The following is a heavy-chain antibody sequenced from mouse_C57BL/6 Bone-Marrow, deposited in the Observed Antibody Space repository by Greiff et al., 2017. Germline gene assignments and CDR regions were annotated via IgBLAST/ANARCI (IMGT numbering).Heavy chain of an antibody. CDR1: GYAFTNYL. Sequence: QVQLQQSGAELVRPGTSVKVSCKASGYAFTNYLIEWVKQRPGQGLEWIGVINPGSGGTNYNEKLKGKATLTADKSSSTAYMQLSSLTSEDSAVYFCARSKNWGSWFAYWGQGTLVTVSA. V-gene: IGHV1-54*01. CDR2: INPGSGGT. D-gene: IGHD4-1*01. CDR3: ARSKNWGSWFAY. J-gene: IGHJ3*01.